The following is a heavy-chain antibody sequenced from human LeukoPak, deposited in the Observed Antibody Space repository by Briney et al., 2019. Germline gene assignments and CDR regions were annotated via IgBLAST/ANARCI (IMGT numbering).Heavy chain of an antibody. V-gene: IGHV4-59*11. CDR3: ARDVY. J-gene: IGHJ4*02. Sequence: SETLSLTCTVTVVSIGGHYRSWIRQSPGKGREWIGCVYNSGTTVYNPSLTGRVTISVDTSKNQHSLNLRSVTAADAAVYYCARDVYWGQGILVTVSS. CDR1: VVSIGGHY. CDR2: VYNSGTT.